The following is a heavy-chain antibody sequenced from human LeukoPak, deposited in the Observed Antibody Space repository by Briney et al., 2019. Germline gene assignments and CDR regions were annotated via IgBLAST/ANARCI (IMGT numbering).Heavy chain of an antibody. CDR1: GYTFTDYY. V-gene: IGHV1-2*02. CDR2: INPNSGT. D-gene: IGHD3-3*01. CDR3: ARDPIFGVALDY. Sequence: ASVKVSCKASGYTFTDYYMHWVRQAPGQGLEWMGWINPNSGTNYAQKFQGRVTMTRDTSISTAYMELTRLTSDDTAVYYCARDPIFGVALDYWGQGTLVTVSS. J-gene: IGHJ4*02.